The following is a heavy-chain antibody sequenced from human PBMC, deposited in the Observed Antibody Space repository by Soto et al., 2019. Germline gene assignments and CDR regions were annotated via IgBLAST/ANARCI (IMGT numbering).Heavy chain of an antibody. J-gene: IGHJ6*02. CDR2: ISYDGNNK. CDR1: GFTFSGFP. CDR3: ARCMGGRVYYYYFGMDV. D-gene: IGHD2-15*01. V-gene: IGHV3-30-3*01. Sequence: GGSLRLSCAASGFTFSGFPMHWVRQAPGKGLEWVAVISYDGNNKYYADSVRGRSTISRDNSKNTLYLEMNGLRPDDTSVYYCARCMGGRVYYYYFGMDVWGPGTTVTVSS.